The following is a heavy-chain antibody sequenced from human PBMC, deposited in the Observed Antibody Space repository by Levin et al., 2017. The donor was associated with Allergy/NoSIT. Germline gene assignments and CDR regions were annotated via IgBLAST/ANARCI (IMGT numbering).Heavy chain of an antibody. V-gene: IGHV4-39*07. CDR2: IYYSGST. Sequence: PSETLSLTCTVSGGSISSSSYYWGWIRQPPGKGLEWIGSIYYSGSTYYNPSLKSRVTISVDTSKNQFSLKLSSVTAADTAVYYCARVSYYYDSSGYYGWGAYFDYWGQGTLVTVSS. J-gene: IGHJ4*02. D-gene: IGHD3-22*01. CDR3: ARVSYYYDSSGYYGWGAYFDY. CDR1: GGSISSSSYY.